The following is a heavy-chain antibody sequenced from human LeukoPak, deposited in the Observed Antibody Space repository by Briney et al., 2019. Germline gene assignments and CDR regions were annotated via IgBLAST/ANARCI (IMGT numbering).Heavy chain of an antibody. CDR2: IYYSGST. CDR3: ARDVAVAGQLYYYYGMDV. D-gene: IGHD6-19*01. J-gene: IGHJ6*02. Sequence: SETLSLTCTVSGVSISSYYWSWVRQPPGKGLEWLGYIYYSGSTNYNHSLKSRVTISVDTSKNQFSLKLSSVTAADTAVYYCARDVAVAGQLYYYYGMDVWGQGTTVTVS. V-gene: IGHV4-59*01. CDR1: GVSISSYY.